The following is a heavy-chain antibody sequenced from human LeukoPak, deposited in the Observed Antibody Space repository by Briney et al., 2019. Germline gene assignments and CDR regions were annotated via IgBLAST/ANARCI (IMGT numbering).Heavy chain of an antibody. CDR2: MKPNSGQT. D-gene: IGHD1/OR15-1a*01. V-gene: IGHV1-8*01. CDR3: ARGPPETTYSDF. CDR1: GYTFSNYD. Sequence: ASVQVSCKPSGYTFSNYDVTWVRQASGQGLEGMGWMKPNSGQTGYAQRFQGRIIMTRITSISTAYMQLNNLTSEDTATYYCARGPPETTYSDFWGQGTLVTVSS. J-gene: IGHJ4*02.